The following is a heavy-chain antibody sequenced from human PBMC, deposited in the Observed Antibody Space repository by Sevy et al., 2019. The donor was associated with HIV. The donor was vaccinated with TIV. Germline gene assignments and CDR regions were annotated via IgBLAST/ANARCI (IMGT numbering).Heavy chain of an antibody. Sequence: SETLSLTCSVSGPSISSYSWSWIRQPPGKGLEWIGYISDSGTTNYNPFLKSRVTISADTSRSEFSLKLRSMTTADTAVYFCARGGQLAAFDYWGQGTLVTVSS. J-gene: IGHJ4*02. D-gene: IGHD6-6*01. CDR2: ISDSGTT. V-gene: IGHV4-59*12. CDR3: ARGGQLAAFDY. CDR1: GPSISSYS.